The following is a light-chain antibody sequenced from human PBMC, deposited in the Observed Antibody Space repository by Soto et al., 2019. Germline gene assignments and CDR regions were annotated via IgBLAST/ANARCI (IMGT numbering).Light chain of an antibody. CDR3: QQYNNWPRT. CDR2: AAS. V-gene: IGKV3-15*01. Sequence: EIVMTQSPATLSVSPGERATLSCRASQSVNSNLAWYQQKPGQAPRLLNYAASTRATGIPARFSGSGSGTEFTLTISSLQSEDFAIYYCQQYNNWPRTFGQGTKV. CDR1: QSVNSN. J-gene: IGKJ1*01.